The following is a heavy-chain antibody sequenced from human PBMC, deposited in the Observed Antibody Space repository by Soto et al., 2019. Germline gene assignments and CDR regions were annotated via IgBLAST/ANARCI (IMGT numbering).Heavy chain of an antibody. V-gene: IGHV4-34*01. CDR1: GGSFSGYY. CDR3: ARGEESYMDV. CDR2: INHSGST. J-gene: IGHJ6*03. Sequence: PSETLSLTCAVYGGSFSGYYWSWIRQPPGKGLEGIGEINHSGSTNYIPSLKSRVTISVDTSKNQFSLKLSSVTAADTAVYYCARGEESYMDVWGKGTTVTVSS.